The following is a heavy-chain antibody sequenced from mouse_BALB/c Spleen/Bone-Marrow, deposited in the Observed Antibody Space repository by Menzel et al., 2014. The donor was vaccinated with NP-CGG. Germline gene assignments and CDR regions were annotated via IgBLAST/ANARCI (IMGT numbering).Heavy chain of an antibody. CDR2: TNPDSSTI. CDR3: AREGITTWFAY. CDR1: GFDFSRYW. V-gene: IGHV4-1*02. J-gene: IGHJ3*01. D-gene: IGHD2-4*01. Sequence: EVQLQESGGGLVQPGGSLKLSCAASGFDFSRYWMSWVRQAPGKGLEWIGETNPDSSTINYTPSLKDKFIISRDNAKNTLYLQMSKVRSEDTALYYCAREGITTWFAYWGQGTLVTVSA.